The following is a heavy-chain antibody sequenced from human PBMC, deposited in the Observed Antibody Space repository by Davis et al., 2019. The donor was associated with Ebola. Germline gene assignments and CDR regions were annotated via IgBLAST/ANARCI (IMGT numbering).Heavy chain of an antibody. CDR3: ARDRRYYYGSGIPNPYFYYGMDV. J-gene: IGHJ6*02. Sequence: SETLSLTCTVSGGSISSYYWSWIRQPPGKGLEWIGYIYYSGSTNYNPSLKSRVTISVDTSKNQFSLKLSSVTAADTAVYYCARDRRYYYGSGIPNPYFYYGMDVWGQGTTVTVSS. D-gene: IGHD3-10*01. V-gene: IGHV4-59*12. CDR2: IYYSGST. CDR1: GGSISSYY.